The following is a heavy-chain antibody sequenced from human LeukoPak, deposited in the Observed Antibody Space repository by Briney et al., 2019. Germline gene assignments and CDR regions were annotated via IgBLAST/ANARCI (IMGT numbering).Heavy chain of an antibody. CDR2: IYYNGIS. CDR1: GGSISGYY. CDR3: ARDPGYDYVWGSYRYKDYYYGMDV. Sequence: PSETLSLTCTVSGGSISGYYWSWIRQPPGKGLEWIAYIYYNGISNYNPSLKSRVIISVDSSKNQFSLKLSSVTAADTAVYYCARDPGYDYVWGSYRYKDYYYGMDVWGQGTTVTVSS. V-gene: IGHV4-59*01. D-gene: IGHD3-16*02. J-gene: IGHJ6*02.